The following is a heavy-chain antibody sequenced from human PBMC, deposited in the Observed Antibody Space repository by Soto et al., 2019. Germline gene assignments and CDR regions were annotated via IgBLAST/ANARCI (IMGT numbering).Heavy chain of an antibody. CDR2: IIPIFGTA. Sequence: PGQGLEWMGGIIPIFGTANYAQKFQGRVPITADESKNTLHLQMNSLRAEDTAVYYCAKTPTSGYYRFDYWGQGT. J-gene: IGHJ4*02. V-gene: IGHV1-69*01. D-gene: IGHD3-3*01. CDR3: AKTPTSGYYRFDY.